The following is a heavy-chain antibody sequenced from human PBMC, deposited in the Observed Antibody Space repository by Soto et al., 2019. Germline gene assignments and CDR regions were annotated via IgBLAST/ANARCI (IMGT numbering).Heavy chain of an antibody. CDR3: AKDLRFGELFPKYYYYGMDV. CDR1: GFTFSSYG. Sequence: GGSLRLSCAASGFTFSSYGMHWVRQAPGKGLEWVAVISYDGSNKYYADSVKGRFTISRDNSKNTLYLQMNSLRAEDTAVYYCAKDLRFGELFPKYYYYGMDVWGQGTTVTVSS. J-gene: IGHJ6*02. D-gene: IGHD3-10*01. CDR2: ISYDGSNK. V-gene: IGHV3-30*18.